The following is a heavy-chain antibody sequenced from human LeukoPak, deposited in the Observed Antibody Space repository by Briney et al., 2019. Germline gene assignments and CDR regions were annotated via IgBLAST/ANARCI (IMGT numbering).Heavy chain of an antibody. V-gene: IGHV1-46*01. CDR1: GYTFTNYY. Sequence: ASVKVSCKASGYTFTNYYMHWVRQAPGQGLQWMGTINPSGGSTSYAQKFQGRVTMTRDTSTSTVYMVLSSLRSEDTAVYYCARDYGGNSGWFDPWGQGTLVTVSS. CDR2: INPSGGST. J-gene: IGHJ5*02. D-gene: IGHD4-23*01. CDR3: ARDYGGNSGWFDP.